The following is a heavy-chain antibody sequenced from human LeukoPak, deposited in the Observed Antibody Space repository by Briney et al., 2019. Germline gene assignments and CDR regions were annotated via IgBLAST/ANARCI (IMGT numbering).Heavy chain of an antibody. CDR2: IKSKTSGDTT. CDR3: STEPDEEVAAYYGLDV. D-gene: IGHD2-15*01. CDR1: GFTFTNAW. J-gene: IGHJ6*04. V-gene: IGHV3-15*01. Sequence: GGSLRLSCAASGFTFTNAWMTWLRQGPGKGLEWVGRIKSKTSGDTTDYAAPVKGRFTISRDDSKNTLYLRMNDLKIEDTAVYYCSTEPDEEVAAYYGLDVWGKGTTVTVS.